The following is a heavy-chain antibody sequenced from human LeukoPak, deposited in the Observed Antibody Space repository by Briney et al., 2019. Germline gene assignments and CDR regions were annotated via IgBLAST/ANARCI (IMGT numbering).Heavy chain of an antibody. CDR2: IKQDGSEK. CDR1: GFTFSSYW. Sequence: PGGSLRLSCAASGFTFSSYWMSWVRLAPGKGLEWVANIKQDGSEKYYVDSVKGRFTISRDNAKNSLYLQMNNLRAEDSAVYYCARPIFGVVTGIDYWGQGTLVTVSS. D-gene: IGHD3-3*01. J-gene: IGHJ4*02. V-gene: IGHV3-7*01. CDR3: ARPIFGVVTGIDY.